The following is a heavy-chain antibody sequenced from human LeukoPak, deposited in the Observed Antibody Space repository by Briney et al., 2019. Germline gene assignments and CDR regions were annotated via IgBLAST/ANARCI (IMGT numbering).Heavy chain of an antibody. D-gene: IGHD1-26*01. CDR1: GGTFSSYA. V-gene: IGHV1-69*13. Sequence: ASVKVSCKASGGTFSSYAISWVRQAPGQGLGWMGGIIPIFGTANYAQKFQGRVTITADESTSTAYMELSSLRSEDTAVYYCARDRPRLGATTAFDIWAKGQWSPSLQ. J-gene: IGHJ3*02. CDR2: IIPIFGTA. CDR3: ARDRPRLGATTAFDI.